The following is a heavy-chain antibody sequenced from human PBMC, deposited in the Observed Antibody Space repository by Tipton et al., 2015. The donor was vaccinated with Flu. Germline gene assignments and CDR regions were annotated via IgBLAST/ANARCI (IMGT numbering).Heavy chain of an antibody. V-gene: IGHV1-69*06. J-gene: IGHJ2*01. D-gene: IGHD1-14*01. CDR3: ARRKTRGMSTPRYWYFDL. CDR1: GGTFSSYA. CDR2: IVPIFGTA. Sequence: QSGAEVKKPGSSVKVSCKASGGTFSSYAISWVRQAPGQGLEWMGGIVPIFGTANYAQKFQGRVTITADKSTSTAYMELSSLRSEDTAVYYCARRKTRGMSTPRYWYFDLWGRGTLVTVSS.